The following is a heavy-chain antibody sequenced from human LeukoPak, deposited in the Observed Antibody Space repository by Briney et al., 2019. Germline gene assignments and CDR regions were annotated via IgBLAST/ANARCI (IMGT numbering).Heavy chain of an antibody. CDR3: TTAPSYYNFNSFDY. D-gene: IGHD1-1*01. J-gene: IGHJ4*02. Sequence: MAGGSLRLSCSASGLSFSNAWMSWVRQTPGKGLEWIGRTKSKSDGDSVDYAAPVKGRITISRDDWKNTLFLEMTTLKTEDTGVYFCTTAPSYYNFNSFDYWGQRTVVTVSS. V-gene: IGHV3-15*01. CDR2: TKSKSDGDSV. CDR1: GLSFSNAW.